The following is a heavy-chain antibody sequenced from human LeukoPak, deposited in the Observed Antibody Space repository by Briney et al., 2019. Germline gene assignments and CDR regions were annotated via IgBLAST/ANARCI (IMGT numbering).Heavy chain of an antibody. CDR1: GFTFDDYA. J-gene: IGHJ4*02. Sequence: PGRSLRLSCAASGFTFDDYAMHWVRQAPGKGLEWVSGISWNSGSIGYADSVKGRFTVSTDNAKNSLYLQMTSLRAEDTAVYYCASSWGSAIDFWGQGTLVTVSS. D-gene: IGHD3-16*01. CDR3: ASSWGSAIDF. CDR2: ISWNSGSI. V-gene: IGHV3-9*01.